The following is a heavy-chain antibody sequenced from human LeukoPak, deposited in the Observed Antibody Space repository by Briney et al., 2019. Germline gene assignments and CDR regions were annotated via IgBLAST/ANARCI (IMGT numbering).Heavy chain of an antibody. V-gene: IGHV3-7*01. J-gene: IGHJ4*02. CDR1: GFTFSDYW. D-gene: IGHD1-26*01. CDR2: IKQDGYEK. Sequence: GGSLRLSCAASGFTFSDYWMSWVRQTPEKGLEWVANIKQDGYEKYHVDSVKGRFTISRDNAKNSLYLQMNSLRADNTAVYYCARDKIVGPTTLDYWGQGTLVTVSS. CDR3: ARDKIVGPTTLDY.